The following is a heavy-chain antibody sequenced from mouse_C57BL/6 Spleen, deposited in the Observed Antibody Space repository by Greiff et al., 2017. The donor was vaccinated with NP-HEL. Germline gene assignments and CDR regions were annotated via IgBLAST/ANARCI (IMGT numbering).Heavy chain of an antibody. CDR1: GYTFTSYW. CDR3: ARSNDGYYVDYFDY. Sequence: QVQLQQPGAELVKPGASVKLSCKASGYTFTSYWMPWVKQRPGQGLEWIGMIHPNSGSTNYNEKFKSKATLTVDKSSSTAYMQLSSLTSEDSAVYYCARSNDGYYVDYFDYWGQGTTLTVSS. J-gene: IGHJ2*01. D-gene: IGHD2-3*01. CDR2: IHPNSGST. V-gene: IGHV1-64*01.